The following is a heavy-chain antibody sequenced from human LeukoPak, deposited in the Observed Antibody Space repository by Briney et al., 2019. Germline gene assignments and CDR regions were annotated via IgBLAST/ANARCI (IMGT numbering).Heavy chain of an antibody. J-gene: IGHJ4*02. CDR2: SSSSGSTI. V-gene: IGHV3-11*01. D-gene: IGHD3/OR15-3a*01. CDR3: ARRRDFIDY. Sequence: SLGLSCTASGLTLIVYYMRLICQAPGKGLEWVSYSSSSGSTIYYADSVKGRFAISRDNAKNSLYLQMNSLRAEDTAVYYCARRRDFIDYWGQGTLVTVSS. CDR1: GLTLIVYY.